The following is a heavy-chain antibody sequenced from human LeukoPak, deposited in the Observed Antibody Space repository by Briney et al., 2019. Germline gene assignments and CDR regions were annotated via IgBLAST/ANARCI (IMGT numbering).Heavy chain of an antibody. CDR3: AKDPNGSGPDFDY. D-gene: IGHD3-10*01. J-gene: IGHJ4*02. V-gene: IGHV3-23*01. CDR1: GFTFSSYA. CDR2: ISGSGGST. Sequence: GGSLRLSRAASGFTFSSYAMTWVRQAPGKGLEWVSGISGSGGSTNYADSVKGRFTISRDNSKDTLYLQMNSLRAEDTAVYYCAKDPNGSGPDFDYWGQGTLVAVSS.